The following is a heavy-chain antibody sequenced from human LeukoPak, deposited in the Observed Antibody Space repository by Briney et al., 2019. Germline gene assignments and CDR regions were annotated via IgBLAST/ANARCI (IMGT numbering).Heavy chain of an antibody. CDR3: ARASQLTWIPDY. D-gene: IGHD5-18*01. V-gene: IGHV3-13*01. CDR1: RFTFSSYD. CDR2: IGTAGDT. Sequence: PGGSLRLSCAASRFTFSSYDMHWVRQATGKGLEWVSAIGTAGDTYYPGSVKGRFTISRENAKNSLYLQMNSLRAGDTAVYYCARASQLTWIPDYWGQGTLVTVSS. J-gene: IGHJ4*02.